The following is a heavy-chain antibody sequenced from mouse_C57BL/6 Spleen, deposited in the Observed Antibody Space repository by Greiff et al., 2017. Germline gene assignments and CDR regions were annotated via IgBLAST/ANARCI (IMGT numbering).Heavy chain of an antibody. J-gene: IGHJ3*01. Sequence: EVQLVESGAELVRPGASVKLSCTASGFNIKDDYMHWVKQRPEQGLEWIGWIDPENGDTEYASKFQGKATITADTSSNTAYLQLSSLTSEDTAVYYCSYARRFAYWGQGTLVTVSA. CDR1: GFNIKDDY. CDR2: IDPENGDT. CDR3: SYARRFAY. D-gene: IGHD1-1*01. V-gene: IGHV14-4*01.